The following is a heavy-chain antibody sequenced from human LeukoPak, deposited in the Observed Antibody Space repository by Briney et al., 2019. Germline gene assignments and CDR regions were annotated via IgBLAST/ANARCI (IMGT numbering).Heavy chain of an antibody. V-gene: IGHV4-30-2*01. CDR2: IYHSGST. D-gene: IGHD5-24*01. CDR1: GGSISSGGYS. CDR3: ARALEMATIDY. Sequence: PSETLSLTCAVSGGSISSGGYSWSWIRQPPGKGLEWIGYIYHSGSTYYNPSLKSRVTISVDRSKNQFSLKLSSVTAADTAVYYCARALEMATIDYWGQGTLVTVSS. J-gene: IGHJ4*02.